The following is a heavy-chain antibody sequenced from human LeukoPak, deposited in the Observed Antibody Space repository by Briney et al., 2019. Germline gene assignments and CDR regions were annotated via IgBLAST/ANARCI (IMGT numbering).Heavy chain of an antibody. J-gene: IGHJ4*02. CDR1: GFTFSGSA. CDR2: IRSKANSYAT. V-gene: IGHV3-73*01. CDR3: TLKTVTADH. Sequence: PGGSLRLSCAASGFTFSGSAMHWVRQASGKGLEWVGRIRSKANSYATAYAASVKGRFTISRDDSKNTAYPQMNSLKTEDTAVYYCTLKTVTADHWGQGTLVTVSS. D-gene: IGHD4-17*01.